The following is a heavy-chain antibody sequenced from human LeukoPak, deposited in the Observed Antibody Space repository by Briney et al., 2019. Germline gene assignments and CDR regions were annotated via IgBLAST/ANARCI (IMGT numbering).Heavy chain of an antibody. D-gene: IGHD3-10*01. CDR2: ISSRNDYI. CDR1: GFTFSSYS. CDR3: ARGLWFGELMNWFDP. V-gene: IGHV3-21*01. J-gene: IGHJ5*02. Sequence: GGSLRLSCEASGFTFSSYSMNWVRQAPGKGLEWVSSISSRNDYIYYADSVKGRFTISRDNAKNSLYLQMNSLRAEDTAVYYCARGLWFGELMNWFDPWGQGTLVTVSS.